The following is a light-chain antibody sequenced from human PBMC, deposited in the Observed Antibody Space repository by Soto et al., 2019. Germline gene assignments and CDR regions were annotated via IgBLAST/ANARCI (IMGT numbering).Light chain of an antibody. J-gene: IGKJ5*01. CDR3: QQYGSSHT. CDR2: GAF. V-gene: IGKV3-20*01. CDR1: QSVSSY. Sequence: EIVLTQSPATLSLSPGERATLSCRASQSVSSYLAWYQQKPGQAPRLLIYGAFSRATGIPDRFSGSGSGTDFTLTISRLEPEDFAVYYCQQYGSSHTFGQGTRLEIK.